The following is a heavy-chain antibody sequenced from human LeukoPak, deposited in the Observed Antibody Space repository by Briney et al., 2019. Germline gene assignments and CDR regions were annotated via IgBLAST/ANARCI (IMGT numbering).Heavy chain of an antibody. CDR1: GGTFSSYA. D-gene: IGHD2-15*01. Sequence: EASVTVSCKASGGTFSSYATSWVRQAPGQGLEWMGGIIPIFGTANYAQKFQGRVTITADESTSTAYMELSSLRSEDTAVYYCARVSTSLFSGYFDYWGQGTLVTVSS. V-gene: IGHV1-69*13. CDR3: ARVSTSLFSGYFDY. CDR2: IIPIFGTA. J-gene: IGHJ4*02.